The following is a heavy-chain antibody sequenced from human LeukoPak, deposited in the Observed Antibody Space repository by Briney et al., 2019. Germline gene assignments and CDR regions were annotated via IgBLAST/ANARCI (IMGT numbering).Heavy chain of an antibody. CDR2: ISYDGSNK. V-gene: IGHV3-30*18. J-gene: IGHJ4*02. CDR3: AKDDCRGCYGVVDY. CDR1: GFTFSSYG. D-gene: IGHD2-15*01. Sequence: GGSLRLSCAASGFTFSSYGLHWVRQAPGKGLEWVALISYDGSNKYYADSVKGRFTISRDNSKNTLYLQMNSLRAKDTAVYYCAKDDCRGCYGVVDYWGQGTLVTVSS.